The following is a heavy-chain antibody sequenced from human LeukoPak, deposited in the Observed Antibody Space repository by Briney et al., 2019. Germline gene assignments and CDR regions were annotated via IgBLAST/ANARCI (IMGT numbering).Heavy chain of an antibody. CDR2: ISSRGTTI. D-gene: IGHD2-15*01. CDR3: ARVRSGLHMDV. CDR1: GFTFSSYE. V-gene: IGHV3-48*03. Sequence: GGSLRLSCAVSGFTFSSYEMNWVRQAPGKGLEWVSYISSRGTTIYYVDSVKGRFTISRDNARNSLYLQMNSLRAEDTALYYCARVRSGLHMDVWGQGTTVTVSS. J-gene: IGHJ6*02.